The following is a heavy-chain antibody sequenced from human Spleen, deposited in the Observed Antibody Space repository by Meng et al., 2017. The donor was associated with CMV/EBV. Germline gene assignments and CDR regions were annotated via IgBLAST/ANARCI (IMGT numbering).Heavy chain of an antibody. CDR3: ARLLTTIFGVATYFDY. Sequence: SETLSLTCNVSGGSISRNSYYWGWIRQSPGKGLEWIGSIYYDGTTYYRPSLKNRVTISVHTSKNQFSLKLSSVTAADTAVYYCARLLTTIFGVATYFDYWGQGTLVTVSS. J-gene: IGHJ4*02. CDR1: GGSISRNSYY. V-gene: IGHV4-39*07. D-gene: IGHD3-3*01. CDR2: IYYDGTT.